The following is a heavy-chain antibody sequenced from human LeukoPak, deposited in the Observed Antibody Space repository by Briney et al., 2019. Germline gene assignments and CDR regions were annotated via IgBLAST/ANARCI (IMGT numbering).Heavy chain of an antibody. CDR3: ARGSGIITGIDE. D-gene: IGHD6-25*01. CDR2: IKDDGSHT. Sequence: GGSLRLTCAASGFTFSSHWMHWVRQAPGKGLVWVSRIKDDGSHTNYADSVKGRFTISRDNAKNTLSLQMSSLRAEDTAVYYCARGSGIITGIDEWGQGTLVTVSS. V-gene: IGHV3-74*01. CDR1: GFTFSSHW. J-gene: IGHJ4*02.